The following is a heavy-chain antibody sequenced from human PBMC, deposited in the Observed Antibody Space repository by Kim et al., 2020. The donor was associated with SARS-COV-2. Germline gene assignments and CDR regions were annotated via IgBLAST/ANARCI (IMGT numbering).Heavy chain of an antibody. CDR2: ISSSSSYI. Sequence: GGSLRLSCAASGFTFSSYSMNWVRQAPGKGLEWVSSISSSSSYIYYADSVKGRFTISRDNAKNSLYLQMNSLRAEDTAVYYCARDPPLYSSGWYDFDYWGQGTLVTVSS. CDR1: GFTFSSYS. V-gene: IGHV3-21*01. J-gene: IGHJ4*02. CDR3: ARDPPLYSSGWYDFDY. D-gene: IGHD6-19*01.